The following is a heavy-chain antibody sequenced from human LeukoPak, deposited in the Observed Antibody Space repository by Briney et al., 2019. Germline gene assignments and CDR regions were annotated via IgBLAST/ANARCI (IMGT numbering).Heavy chain of an antibody. D-gene: IGHD1-1*01. CDR1: GLTFSSYG. CDR2: IWYDGSNK. CDR3: ARVPSGTLNLDPYFDY. Sequence: PGGSLRLSCAASGLTFSSYGMHWVRQAPGKGLEWVAVIWYDGSNKYYADSVKGRFTISRDNSKNTLYLQMNSLRAEDTAVYYCARVPSGTLNLDPYFDYWGQGTLVTVSS. V-gene: IGHV3-33*01. J-gene: IGHJ4*02.